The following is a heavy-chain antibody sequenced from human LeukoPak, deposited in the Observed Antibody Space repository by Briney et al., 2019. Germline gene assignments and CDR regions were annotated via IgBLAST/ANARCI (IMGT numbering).Heavy chain of an antibody. Sequence: SETLSLTCTVSGGYMENIYWHWIRQPPGKGLEWIGYIYHQAGTEYNPSLKNRVAISVDTSKNQFSLKLSSVTAADTAVYYCAKIKTTFGVVTHASDRGQGTIVTVSP. J-gene: IGHJ3*01. CDR1: GGYMENIY. D-gene: IGHD3-3*01. CDR3: AKIKTTFGVVTHASD. CDR2: IYHQAGT. V-gene: IGHV4-59*01.